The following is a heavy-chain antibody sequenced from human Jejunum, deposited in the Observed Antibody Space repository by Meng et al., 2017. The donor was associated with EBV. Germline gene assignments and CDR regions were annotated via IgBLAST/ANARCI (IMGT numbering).Heavy chain of an antibody. J-gene: IGHJ4*02. V-gene: IGHV3-74*01. Sequence: EVQLVEXXGGIVQPXXFVXXXXXXSGCMFSSYWMHWVRQAPGKGLVWVSRINSDGSITNYADSVKGRFTISRDNAKNTAYLQMNSLRAEDTAVYYCASPDCIDGNCFFDYWGQGTMVTVSS. CDR1: GCMFSSYW. D-gene: IGHD2-15*01. CDR3: ASPDCIDGNCFFDY. CDR2: INSDGSIT.